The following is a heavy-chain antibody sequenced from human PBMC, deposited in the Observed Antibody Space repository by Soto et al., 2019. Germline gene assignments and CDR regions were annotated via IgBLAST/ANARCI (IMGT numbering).Heavy chain of an antibody. Sequence: PGGSLRLSCAASGFIFSTSHMSWVRQAPGKGLEWVSATDDGGDYTYYADSMKGRFTISRDNSKNTLYLQMNSLMTEDTAVYYCAKEFPRRAPGNCFDFWGQGALVTVSS. V-gene: IGHV3-23*01. CDR1: GFIFSTSH. J-gene: IGHJ4*02. CDR3: AKEFPRRAPGNCFDF. CDR2: TDDGGDYT.